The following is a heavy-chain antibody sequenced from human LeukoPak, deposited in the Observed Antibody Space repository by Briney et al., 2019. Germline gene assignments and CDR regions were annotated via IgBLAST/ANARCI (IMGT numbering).Heavy chain of an antibody. CDR2: INPNSGGT. CDR3: ACAYYSPDGGAGGWFDP. V-gene: IGHV1-2*02. Sequence: ASVKVSCTASGFTLTAYHIQWVRRAPGQGLEWMGWINPNSGGTNYAQKFQGRVTITRDTSISTAYIELNRLRSDDQAVYNCACAYYSPDGGAGGWFDPWGQGTLVTVFS. J-gene: IGHJ5*02. D-gene: IGHD2-8*02. CDR1: GFTLTAYH.